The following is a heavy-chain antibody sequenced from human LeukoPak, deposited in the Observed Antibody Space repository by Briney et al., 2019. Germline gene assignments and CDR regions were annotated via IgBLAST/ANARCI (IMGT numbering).Heavy chain of an antibody. CDR1: GGTFSSYA. Sequence: SVKVSCKASGGTFSSYAISWVRQAPGQGLEWMGGIIPIFGTANYAQKFQGRVTITTDESTSTAYMELSSLRSEDTAVYYCATPQSCSSTSCPDAFDIWGQGTMVTVSS. CDR3: ATPQSCSSTSCPDAFDI. J-gene: IGHJ3*02. CDR2: IIPIFGTA. V-gene: IGHV1-69*05. D-gene: IGHD2-2*01.